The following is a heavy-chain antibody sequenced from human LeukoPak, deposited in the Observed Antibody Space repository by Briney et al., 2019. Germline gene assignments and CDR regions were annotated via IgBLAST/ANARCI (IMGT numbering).Heavy chain of an antibody. D-gene: IGHD7-27*01. J-gene: IGHJ3*02. CDR1: GYTFTSYG. CDR2: ISAYNGNT. Sequence: ASAKVSCKASGYTFTSYGINWVRQAPGQGLEWMGWISAYNGNTNYAQKFQGRVTMTTDTSTSIAYMELRSLRSDDTAVYYCARAIETGDDAFDIWGQGTMVTVSS. V-gene: IGHV1-18*01. CDR3: ARAIETGDDAFDI.